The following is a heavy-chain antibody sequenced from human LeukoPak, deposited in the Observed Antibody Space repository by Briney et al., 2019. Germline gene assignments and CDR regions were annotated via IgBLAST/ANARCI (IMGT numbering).Heavy chain of an antibody. CDR2: ISGSGGST. D-gene: IGHD3-10*01. CDR3: AKDVLLWFGELLPDYFDY. J-gene: IGHJ4*02. CDR1: GFTFSSYA. V-gene: IGHV3-23*01. Sequence: GGSLRLSCAASGFTFSSYAMSWVRQAPGKGLEWVSAISGSGGSTYYADSVKGRFTISRDNSKNTLYLQMNSLRAEDTAVYYCAKDVLLWFGELLPDYFDYWGQGTLVTVSS.